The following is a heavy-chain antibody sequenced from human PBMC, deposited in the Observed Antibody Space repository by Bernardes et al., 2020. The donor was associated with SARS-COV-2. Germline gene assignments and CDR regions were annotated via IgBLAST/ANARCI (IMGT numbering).Heavy chain of an antibody. CDR2: IYYSGST. Sequence: SKTLSLTCTVSGGSISSSSYYWGWIRQPPGKGLEWIGSIYYSGSTYYNPSLKSRVTISVDTSKNQFSLKLSSVTAADTAVYYCARHNRIVVVPAAISYWGQGTLVTVSS. D-gene: IGHD2-2*02. CDR3: ARHNRIVVVPAAISY. V-gene: IGHV4-39*01. CDR1: GGSISSSSYY. J-gene: IGHJ4*02.